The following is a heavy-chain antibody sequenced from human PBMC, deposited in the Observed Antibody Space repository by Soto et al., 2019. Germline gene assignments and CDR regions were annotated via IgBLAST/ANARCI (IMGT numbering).Heavy chain of an antibody. Sequence: PSETLSLTCTVSGGSISSYYWSWIRQPPGKGLERIGYIYYSGSTNYNPSLKSRVTISVDTSKNQFSLKLSSVTAADTAVYYCARGMTTVTTIDYWGQGTLVTVS. CDR3: ARGMTTVTTIDY. CDR2: IYYSGST. V-gene: IGHV4-59*01. D-gene: IGHD4-4*01. CDR1: GGSISSYY. J-gene: IGHJ4*02.